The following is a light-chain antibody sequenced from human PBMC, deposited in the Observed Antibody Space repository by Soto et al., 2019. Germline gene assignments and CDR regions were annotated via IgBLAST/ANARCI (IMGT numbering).Light chain of an antibody. CDR3: QHYSNWHPLT. Sequence: EIVMTQSPATLSVSPGERATLSCRASQSVSSNLAWYQQKPGQAPRLLIYGASTRATGIPARFSGSGSGTEFTLTISSVQSEEFAVYSCQHYSNWHPLTFGGGTKVAIK. V-gene: IGKV3-15*01. J-gene: IGKJ4*01. CDR2: GAS. CDR1: QSVSSN.